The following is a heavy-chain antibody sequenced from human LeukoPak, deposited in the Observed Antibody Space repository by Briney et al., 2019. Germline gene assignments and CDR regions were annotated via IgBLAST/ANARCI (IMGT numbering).Heavy chain of an antibody. CDR1: GFAVSSNH. Sequence: GGSLRLSCAASGFAVSSNHMSWVRQAPGKGLEWVSAISGSGGSTYYADSVKGRFTISRDNSKNTLYLQMNSLRAEDTAVYYCAKDTSGTPWDYYYMDVWGKGTTVTVSS. D-gene: IGHD1-26*01. V-gene: IGHV3-23*01. CDR3: AKDTSGTPWDYYYMDV. CDR2: ISGSGGST. J-gene: IGHJ6*03.